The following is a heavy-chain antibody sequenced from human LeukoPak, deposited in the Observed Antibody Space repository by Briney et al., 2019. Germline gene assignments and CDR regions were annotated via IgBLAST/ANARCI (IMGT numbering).Heavy chain of an antibody. D-gene: IGHD3-16*01. J-gene: IGHJ6*02. Sequence: SETLSLTCTVSGGSISSYYWSCIRQPAGKGLEWTGRIYTSGSTNYNPSLKSRVTMSVDTSKNRFSLKLSSVTAADTAVYYCARDGFGYSYYYYGMDVWGQGTTVTVSS. CDR3: ARDGFGYSYYYYGMDV. CDR1: GGSISSYY. V-gene: IGHV4-4*07. CDR2: IYTSGST.